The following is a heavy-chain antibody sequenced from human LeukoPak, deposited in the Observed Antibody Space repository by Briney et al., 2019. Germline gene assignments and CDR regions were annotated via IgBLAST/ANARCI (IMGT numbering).Heavy chain of an antibody. V-gene: IGHV1-18*01. CDR2: ISAYNGNT. Sequence: GASVKVSCKASGYTFTSYGISWVRQAPGQGLEWMGWISAYNGNTNYAQKLQGRVTMTTDTSTSTAYMELRSLRSDDTAVYYCARGHHYDSSGYGFDYWGQGTLVTVSS. CDR1: GYTFTSYG. CDR3: ARGHHYDSSGYGFDY. J-gene: IGHJ4*02. D-gene: IGHD3-22*01.